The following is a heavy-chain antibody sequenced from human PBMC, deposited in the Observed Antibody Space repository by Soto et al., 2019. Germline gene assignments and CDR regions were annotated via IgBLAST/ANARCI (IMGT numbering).Heavy chain of an antibody. CDR1: GDSISSCGYS. Sequence: QLQESGSGLVKPSQTLSLTCAVSGDSISSCGYSWSWIRQPPGKGLEWIGYIYHSGTSYYKPSLKSRITMSLDRSENQFSLKLISVTAADTAVDFCARTMVRGIIPIWFDPWGQGALVIVSS. CDR2: IYHSGTS. V-gene: IGHV4-30-2*01. J-gene: IGHJ5*02. CDR3: ARTMVRGIIPIWFDP. D-gene: IGHD3-10*01.